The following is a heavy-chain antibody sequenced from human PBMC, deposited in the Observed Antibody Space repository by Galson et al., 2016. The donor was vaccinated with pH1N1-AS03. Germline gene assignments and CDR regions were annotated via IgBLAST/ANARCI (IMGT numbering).Heavy chain of an antibody. CDR1: GYTFSDYY. CDR2: INPSSGGT. V-gene: IGHV1-2*02. CDR3: ARGGGSSLDY. J-gene: IGHJ4*02. D-gene: IGHD1-26*01. Sequence: SVKVSCKASGYTFSDYYVRWVRQAPGQELEWMGWINPSSGGTKYAQKFQGRVTMTRDTSISTAFMELSRLTSDDTAVYFCARGGGSSLDYWGQGTLVPVSS.